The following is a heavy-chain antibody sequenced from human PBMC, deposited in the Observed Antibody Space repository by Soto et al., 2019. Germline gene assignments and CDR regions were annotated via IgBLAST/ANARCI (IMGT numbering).Heavy chain of an antibody. CDR1: GFTFRNYD. CDR2: ISAGGAIT. Sequence: EVQLLESGGGLVQPGGSLRLSCAASGFTFRNYDMSWVRQAPGKGLEWVSGISAGGAITYYADSVKGRLTISRDNPKNTLYLQVNSLRAEDTAVYYWAKGLLHGMDVWGQGTTVTVSS. V-gene: IGHV3-23*01. CDR3: AKGLLHGMDV. J-gene: IGHJ6*02.